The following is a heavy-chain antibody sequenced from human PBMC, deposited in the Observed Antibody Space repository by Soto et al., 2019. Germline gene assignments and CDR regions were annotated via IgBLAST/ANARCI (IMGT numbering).Heavy chain of an antibody. CDR1: GGSFKGYS. Sequence: QVQLQQWGAGLLKPSETLPLTCAVYGGSFKGYSWTWIRQPPGKGLEWIGEINHSGSTKYNPSLKRRVTISVDTSRNQFSLKLSSVTAADTAVYFCARPPYAFGFDIWGQGTVVTVSS. J-gene: IGHJ3*02. CDR2: INHSGST. D-gene: IGHD3-16*01. V-gene: IGHV4-34*01. CDR3: ARPPYAFGFDI.